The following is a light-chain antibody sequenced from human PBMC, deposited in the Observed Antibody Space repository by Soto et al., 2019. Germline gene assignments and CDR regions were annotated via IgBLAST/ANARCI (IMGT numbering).Light chain of an antibody. CDR3: QQRSNWPGT. CDR2: AAS. V-gene: IGKV1-12*01. J-gene: IGKJ1*01. Sequence: DIQMTQSPSSVSAAVGDRVTITCRASQSTSSWLVWYQQKPGKAPKLLIYAASTLQSGVPSRFSGSGSGTDFTLTISSLQPEDFATYYCQQRSNWPGTFGQGTKVDIK. CDR1: QSTSSW.